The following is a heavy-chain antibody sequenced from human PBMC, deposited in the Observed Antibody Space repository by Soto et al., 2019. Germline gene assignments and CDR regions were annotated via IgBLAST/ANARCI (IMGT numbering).Heavy chain of an antibody. CDR3: AASVTTAGGFDF. CDR2: IYGGGNT. V-gene: IGHV3-53*01. Sequence: PVGSLRLSCAASGFSVSSKYMIWVRQAPGKGLEWVSAIYGGGNTYDADSVRGRFAISRDNSKNTVSLLMNSLRADDTAVYYCAASVTTAGGFDFWGQGTLVTVSS. D-gene: IGHD4-17*01. CDR1: GFSVSSKY. J-gene: IGHJ3*01.